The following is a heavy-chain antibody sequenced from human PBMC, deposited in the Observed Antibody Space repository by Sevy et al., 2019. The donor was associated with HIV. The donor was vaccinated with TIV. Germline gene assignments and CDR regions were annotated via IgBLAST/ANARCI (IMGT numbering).Heavy chain of an antibody. J-gene: IGHJ4*02. D-gene: IGHD2-8*01. CDR2: LCFGCGKI. CDR1: GFAFYDYS. Sequence: GGSLRLSCAASGFAFYDYSMSWIRQAPGKGLEWVATLCFGCGKINYADSVKGRFTISRDNSKNSFYLQMDHLGVEDTALYYCAREGCTRPHDYWGQGTRVTVSS. CDR3: AREGCTRPHDY. V-gene: IGHV3-23*01.